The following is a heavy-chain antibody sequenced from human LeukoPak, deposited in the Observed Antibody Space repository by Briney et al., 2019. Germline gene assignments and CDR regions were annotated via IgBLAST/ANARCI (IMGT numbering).Heavy chain of an antibody. J-gene: IGHJ4*02. CDR3: ATKQWLAPPPDS. CDR2: INTDGTVT. D-gene: IGHD6-19*01. V-gene: IGHV3-74*01. Sequence: AGSLRLSCAASGFTFSKYWMLWVRQAPGQGLDSVSRINTDGTVTTYAYSVKGRFTVSRDNADNTMFLQMNSVRDEDTAVYYCATKQWLAPPPDSWGQGTPVTVSS. CDR1: GFTFSKYW.